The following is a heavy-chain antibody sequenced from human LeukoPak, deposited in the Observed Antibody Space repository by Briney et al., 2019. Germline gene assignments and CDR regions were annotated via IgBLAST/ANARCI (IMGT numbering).Heavy chain of an antibody. CDR2: ISSSSSYI. CDR3: ARFRNYYDSSGYYSRDGY. CDR1: GFTFSSYS. D-gene: IGHD3-22*01. J-gene: IGHJ4*02. V-gene: IGHV3-21*01. Sequence: PGGSLRLSCAASGFTFSSYSMNWVRQAPGKGLEWVSSISSSSSYIYYADSVKGRFTISRDNAKNSLYLQMNSLRAEDTAVYYCARFRNYYDSSGYYSRDGYWGQGTLVTVSS.